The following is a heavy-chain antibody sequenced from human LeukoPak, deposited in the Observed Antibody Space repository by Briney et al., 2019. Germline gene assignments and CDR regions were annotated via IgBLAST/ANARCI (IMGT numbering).Heavy chain of an antibody. Sequence: GGSLRLSCAVSGFTFSTYAMSWVRQAPGKGLEWVSAISGSGGSTYYADSVKGRFTISRDNSKNTLYLQMNSLRAEDSAVYYCAKDPQQGYYGSGSYYQDSWGQGTLVTVSS. CDR3: AKDPQQGYYGSGSYYQDS. J-gene: IGHJ4*02. CDR2: ISGSGGST. D-gene: IGHD3-10*01. V-gene: IGHV3-23*01. CDR1: GFTFSTYA.